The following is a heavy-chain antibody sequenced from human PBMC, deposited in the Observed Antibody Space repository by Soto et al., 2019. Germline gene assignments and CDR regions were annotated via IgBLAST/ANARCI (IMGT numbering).Heavy chain of an antibody. J-gene: IGHJ5*02. CDR1: GGSISSGGYY. CDR3: ARGAPWSGLFDP. CDR2: IYYSGST. Sequence: SETLSLTCTVSGGSISSGGYYWSWIRQHPGKGLEWIGYIYYSGSTYYNPSLKSRVTISVDTSKNQFSLKLSSVTAADTAVYYCARGAPWSGLFDPWGQGTLVTVS. V-gene: IGHV4-31*03. D-gene: IGHD3-3*01.